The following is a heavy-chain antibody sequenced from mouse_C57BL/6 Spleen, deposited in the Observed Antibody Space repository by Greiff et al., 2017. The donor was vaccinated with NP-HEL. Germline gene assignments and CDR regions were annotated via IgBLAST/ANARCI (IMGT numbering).Heavy chain of an antibody. CDR3: ARDGYDGAWVAY. D-gene: IGHD2-2*01. V-gene: IGHV7-3*01. J-gene: IGHJ3*01. Sequence: EVQLVESGGGLVQPGGSLSLSCAASGFTFTDYYMSWVRQPPGKALEWLGFIRNKANGYTTEYSASVKGRFTISTDNSQSILYLQMNALRAEDSATYDCARDGYDGAWVAYWGQGTLVTVSA. CDR1: GFTFTDYY. CDR2: IRNKANGYTT.